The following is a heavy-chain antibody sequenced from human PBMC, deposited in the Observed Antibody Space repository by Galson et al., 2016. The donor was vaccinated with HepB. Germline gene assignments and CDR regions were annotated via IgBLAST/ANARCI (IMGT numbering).Heavy chain of an antibody. D-gene: IGHD4-23*01. CDR2: INTNTGNP. Sequence: SVKVSCKASGYTFTTYAMHWVRQAPGQGLEWMGWINTNTGNPTYAQGFTGRCVFSLDTSITTTSLQISSLKAEDTAVYFCARSAVAYFDYWGQGTLVTVSS. V-gene: IGHV7-4-1*02. J-gene: IGHJ4*02. CDR1: GYTFTTYA. CDR3: ARSAVAYFDY.